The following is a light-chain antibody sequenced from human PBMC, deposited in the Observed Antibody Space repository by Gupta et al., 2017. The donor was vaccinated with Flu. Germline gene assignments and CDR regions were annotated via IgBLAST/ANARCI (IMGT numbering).Light chain of an antibody. CDR2: KAS. CDR3: QQDRSSPWT. Sequence: PSTLSASVGDRVSITCRVSQNIDSWLAWYQKKPGRAPKALIYKASSLETGVPSRFSGSGSGTDFSLTISRLQPDDFATYYCQQDRSSPWTFGQGTRVEIK. J-gene: IGKJ1*01. CDR1: QNIDSW. V-gene: IGKV1-5*03.